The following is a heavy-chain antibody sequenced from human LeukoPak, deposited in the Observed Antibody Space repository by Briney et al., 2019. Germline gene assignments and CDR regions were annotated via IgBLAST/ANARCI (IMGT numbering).Heavy chain of an antibody. CDR1: GGSFSGYY. CDR2: INHSGST. D-gene: IGHD4-17*01. Sequence: SETLSLTCAVYGGSFSGYYWSWIRQPPGKGLEWIGEINHSGSTNYNPSLKSRVTISVDTSKNQFSLKLSSVTAADMAVYYCATLYGDYNWFDPWGQGTLVTVSS. V-gene: IGHV4-34*01. CDR3: ATLYGDYNWFDP. J-gene: IGHJ5*02.